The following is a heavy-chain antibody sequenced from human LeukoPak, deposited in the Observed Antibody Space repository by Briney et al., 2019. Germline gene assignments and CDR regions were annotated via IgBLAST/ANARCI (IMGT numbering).Heavy chain of an antibody. D-gene: IGHD4-11*01. CDR2: ISSSSGSI. Sequence: PGGSLRLSCAASGFTFSTYNMNWVRQAPGEGPEWVSYISSSSGSIHYADSVRGRFAISRDNAKNSLYLQMNSLRAEDTAVYYCARVWQDYSNADYWGQGTLVTVSS. CDR1: GFTFSTYN. J-gene: IGHJ4*02. CDR3: ARVWQDYSNADY. V-gene: IGHV3-48*01.